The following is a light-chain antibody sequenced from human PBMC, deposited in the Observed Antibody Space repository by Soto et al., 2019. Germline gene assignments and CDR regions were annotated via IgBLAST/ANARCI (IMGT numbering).Light chain of an antibody. Sequence: DIVLSQSPATLSLSPEERATLPCRASQSVRTSLAWYQQQPGQAPRLLIYDASNKATGIPARFSGSGSGTDFTLTISSLDPQDFAVYYCQQRSNWPGTFGQGTKVDI. V-gene: IGKV3-11*01. J-gene: IGKJ1*01. CDR1: QSVRTS. CDR2: DAS. CDR3: QQRSNWPGT.